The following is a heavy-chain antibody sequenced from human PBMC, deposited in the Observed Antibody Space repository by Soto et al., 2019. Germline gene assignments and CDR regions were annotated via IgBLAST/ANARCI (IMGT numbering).Heavy chain of an antibody. CDR3: VKSPPPVAGYFDY. CDR1: GFTFSSPG. D-gene: IGHD6-19*01. CDR2: TSFDGSSG. J-gene: IGHJ4*02. V-gene: IGHV3-30*18. Sequence: GGSLRLSCAASGFTFSSPGMHWVRQAPGKGLEWVAVTSFDGSSGYYADSVRGRFTISRDNSNNTLYLQMNSLRAEDTAVYYWVKSPPPVAGYFDYWGQGTLVTVSS.